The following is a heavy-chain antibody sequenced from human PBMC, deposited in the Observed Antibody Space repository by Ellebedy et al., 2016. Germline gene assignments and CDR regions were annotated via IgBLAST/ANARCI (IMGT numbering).Heavy chain of an antibody. D-gene: IGHD4-23*01. CDR2: ISYDGSNK. CDR1: GFTFSSYA. CDR3: ARALYGGNSGY. Sequence: GGSLRLXXAASGFTFSSYAMHWVRQAPGKGLEWVAVISYDGSNKYYADSVKGRFTISRDNSKNTLYLQMNSLRAEDTAVYYCARALYGGNSGYWGQGTLVTVSS. V-gene: IGHV3-30-3*01. J-gene: IGHJ4*02.